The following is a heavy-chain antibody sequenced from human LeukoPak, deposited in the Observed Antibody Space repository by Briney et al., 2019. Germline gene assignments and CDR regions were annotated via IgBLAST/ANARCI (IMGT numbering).Heavy chain of an antibody. CDR1: GYTFTSYD. D-gene: IGHD5-12*01. Sequence: ASVKVSFTASGYTFTSYDINWVRQATGQGREWMGWMNPNSGNTGYAQKFQGRVTMTRNTSISTAYMELSSLRSEDTAVYYCARGCSGYDFRYYYYYMDVWGKGTTVTISS. J-gene: IGHJ6*03. CDR2: MNPNSGNT. V-gene: IGHV1-8*01. CDR3: ARGCSGYDFRYYYYYMDV.